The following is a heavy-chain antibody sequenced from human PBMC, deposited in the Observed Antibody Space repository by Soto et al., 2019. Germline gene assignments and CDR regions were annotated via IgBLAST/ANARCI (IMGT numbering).Heavy chain of an antibody. Sequence: SVKVSFKASGGTFSSYAISWVRQAPGQGLGWMGGIIPIFGTANYAQKFQGRVTITADESTSTAYMELSSLRSEDTAVYYCAISGPRNTFDIWGQGTMVTVSS. CDR2: IIPIFGTA. J-gene: IGHJ3*02. V-gene: IGHV1-69*13. CDR1: GGTFSSYA. CDR3: AISGPRNTFDI.